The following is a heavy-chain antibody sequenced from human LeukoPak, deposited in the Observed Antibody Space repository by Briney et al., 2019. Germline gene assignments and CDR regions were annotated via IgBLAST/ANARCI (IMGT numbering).Heavy chain of an antibody. V-gene: IGHV3-53*01. CDR1: GFTVSSNY. J-gene: IGHJ4*02. Sequence: GGSLRLSCAASGFTVSSNYTSWVRQAPGKGLEWVSVIYSGGSTYYADSVKGRFTISRDNSKNTLYLQMNSLRAEDTAVYYCARERYSYGPYFDYWGQGTLVTVSS. CDR2: IYSGGST. D-gene: IGHD5-18*01. CDR3: ARERYSYGPYFDY.